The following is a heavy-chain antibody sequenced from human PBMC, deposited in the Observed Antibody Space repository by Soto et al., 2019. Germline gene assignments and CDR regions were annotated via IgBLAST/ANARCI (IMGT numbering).Heavy chain of an antibody. CDR2: INPNSGGA. CDR1: GYTFTGYY. CDR3: ARKDIIRGFDY. J-gene: IGHJ4*02. V-gene: IGHV1-2*04. Sequence: ASVKDSCKASGYTFTGYYMHWVRQAPGQGLEWMGWINPNSGGANYAQKFQGWVTMTRDTSISTDYMELSRLRSDDKAVYYWARKDIIRGFDYWGQGTLVTVSS.